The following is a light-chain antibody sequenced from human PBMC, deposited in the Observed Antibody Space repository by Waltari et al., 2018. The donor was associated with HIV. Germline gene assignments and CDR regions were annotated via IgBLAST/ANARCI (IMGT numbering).Light chain of an antibody. Sequence: EIVLTQSPGHLSLFPGERATLACRASQSVGSSYSAWYQQKPGQAPRLLIYGASTRATGIPDRFSGSGSGTDFTLTISRLEPEDFAVYYCQQYGSARRLTFGGGTKVEIK. CDR1: QSVGSSY. V-gene: IGKV3-20*01. CDR3: QQYGSARRLT. CDR2: GAS. J-gene: IGKJ4*01.